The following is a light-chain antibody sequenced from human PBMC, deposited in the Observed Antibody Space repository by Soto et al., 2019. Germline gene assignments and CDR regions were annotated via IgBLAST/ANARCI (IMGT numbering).Light chain of an antibody. CDR3: QSYDSTLSARYV. V-gene: IGLV2-23*02. CDR2: EVN. CDR1: SSNVGSYKL. Sequence: QSVLTQPASVSGSPGQSITISCTGTSSNVGSYKLVSWYQQHPGKAPKLMIFEVNKRPSGVSNRFSGSKSGNTASLTISGLKVEDEADYYCQSYDSTLSARYVFGTGTKVTVL. J-gene: IGLJ1*01.